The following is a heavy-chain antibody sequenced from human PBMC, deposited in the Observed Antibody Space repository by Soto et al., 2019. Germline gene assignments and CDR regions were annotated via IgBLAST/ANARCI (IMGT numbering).Heavy chain of an antibody. J-gene: IGHJ5*02. CDR2: IYYSGST. V-gene: IGHV4-30-4*01. D-gene: IGHD3-22*01. Sequence: SETLSLTCTVSGGSISSYYGSWIRQPPGKGLEWIGYIYYSGSTYYNPSLKSRVTISVDTSKNQFSLKLSSVTAADTAVYYCAREQYYYDSSGYYYNWFDPWGQGTLVTVSS. CDR1: GGSISSYY. CDR3: AREQYYYDSSGYYYNWFDP.